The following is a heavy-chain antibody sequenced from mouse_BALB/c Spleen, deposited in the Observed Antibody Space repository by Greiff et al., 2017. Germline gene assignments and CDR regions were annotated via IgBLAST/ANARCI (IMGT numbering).Heavy chain of an antibody. V-gene: IGHV2-6-7*01. J-gene: IGHJ4*01. CDR3: AREGTAGYYAMDY. CDR2: IWGDGST. CDR1: GFSLTGYG. D-gene: IGHD1-2*01. Sequence: QVQLKESGPGLVAPSQSLSITCTVSGFSLTGYGVNWVRQPPGKGLEWLGMIWGDGSTDYNSALKSRLSISKDNSKSQVFLKMNSLQTDDTARYYCAREGTAGYYAMDYWGQGTSVTVSS.